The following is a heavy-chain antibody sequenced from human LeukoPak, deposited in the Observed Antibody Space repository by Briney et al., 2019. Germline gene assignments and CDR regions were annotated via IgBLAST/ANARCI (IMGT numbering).Heavy chain of an antibody. Sequence: PSETLSLTCTVSGGSINTYYWGWIRQPPGKGLEWIGSIYYSGSTYYNPSLKSRVTISVDTSKNQFSLKLSSVTAADTAVYYCARRPRTLRYYYGMDVWGQGTTVTVSS. D-gene: IGHD2-15*01. J-gene: IGHJ6*02. CDR2: IYYSGST. V-gene: IGHV4-39*01. CDR1: GGSINTYY. CDR3: ARRPRTLRYYYGMDV.